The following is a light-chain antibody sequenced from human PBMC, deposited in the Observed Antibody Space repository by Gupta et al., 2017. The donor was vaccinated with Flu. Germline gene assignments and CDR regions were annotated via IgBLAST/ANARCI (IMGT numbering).Light chain of an antibody. J-gene: IGLJ3*02. Sequence: QPALTPPPSVAAAPGQYVTISCTGSSPNIGINYVYCYQHLPGTATKLHIYDNDKRTSGTPVPVSGSTSGTSTTLCITGLEPGAEADYDCETWENTLSAGWVFGGGTKLTVL. CDR2: DND. V-gene: IGLV1-51*01. CDR1: SPNIGINY. CDR3: ETWENTLSAGWV.